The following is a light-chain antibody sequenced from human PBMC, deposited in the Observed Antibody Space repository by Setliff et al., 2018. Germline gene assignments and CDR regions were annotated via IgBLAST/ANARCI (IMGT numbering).Light chain of an antibody. V-gene: IGLV1-51*01. CDR1: SSNIXXXX. Sequence: QSVLTQPPSVSAAPGQKVTISCSGSSSNIXXXXXXXXXXXXGXAPKLLIYXXDRRPSGIPDRISGSKSGTSATLDITGLQTGDEADYFCGAWDRTLNVLVFGTGTKVTVL. CDR3: GAWDRTLNVLV. CDR2: XXD. J-gene: IGLJ1*01.